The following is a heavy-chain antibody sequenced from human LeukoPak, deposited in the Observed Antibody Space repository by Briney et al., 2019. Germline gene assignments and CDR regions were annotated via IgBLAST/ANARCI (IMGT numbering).Heavy chain of an antibody. CDR3: AVVVPAPVYYYYYMDV. V-gene: IGHV1-69*05. J-gene: IGHJ6*03. D-gene: IGHD2-2*01. CDR1: GGTFSSYA. CDR2: IIPIFGTA. Sequence: GSSVKVSCKASGGTFSSYAISWVRQAPGQGLEWMGKIIPIFGTANYAQKFQGRVTITTDESTSTAYMELSSLRSEDTAVYYCAVVVPAPVYYYYYMDVSGTGTTVTVSS.